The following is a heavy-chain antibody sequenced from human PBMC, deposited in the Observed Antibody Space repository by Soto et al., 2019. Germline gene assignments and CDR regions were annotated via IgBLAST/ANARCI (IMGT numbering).Heavy chain of an antibody. CDR3: ARGGKRVSMIRGFDF. CDR1: GGSISSSSYY. Sequence: SETLSLTCTVSGGSISSSSYYWGWIRQPPGKGLEWIGSIYYSGSTYYNPSLKSRVTISVDTSKNQFSLKLSSLTAADTAVYSCARGGKRVSMIRGFDFWGQGALVTVSS. CDR2: IYYSGST. V-gene: IGHV4-39*01. D-gene: IGHD3-10*01. J-gene: IGHJ4*02.